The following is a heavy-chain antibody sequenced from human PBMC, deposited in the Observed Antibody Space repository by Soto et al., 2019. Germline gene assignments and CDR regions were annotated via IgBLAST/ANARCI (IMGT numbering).Heavy chain of an antibody. D-gene: IGHD5-12*01. CDR1: GGTFSSYA. Sequence: QVPLVQSGAEVKKPGSSVKVSCKASGGTFSSYAISWVRQAPGQGLEWMGGIIPIFGTANYAQKFQGRVAITADESTSTAYMGLSSLRSEDTAVYCCARAHVIVATPLYYYYGMDVWGQGTTVAVSS. CDR3: ARAHVIVATPLYYYYGMDV. V-gene: IGHV1-69*01. CDR2: IIPIFGTA. J-gene: IGHJ6*02.